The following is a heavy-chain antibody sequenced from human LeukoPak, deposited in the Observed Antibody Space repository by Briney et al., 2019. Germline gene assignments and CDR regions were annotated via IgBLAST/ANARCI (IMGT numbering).Heavy chain of an antibody. J-gene: IGHJ4*02. CDR3: ARGGRWQETYYFDY. CDR2: ISSSGHAT. V-gene: IGHV3-48*01. Sequence: PGGSLRLSCAASGFTFSSYSMNWVRQAPGKGLEWVSVISSSGHATHYADSVKGRFTISRDNSKNSLYLQMNSLRAEDTAVYYCARGGRWQETYYFDYWGQGTLVTVSS. CDR1: GFTFSSYS. D-gene: IGHD2-15*01.